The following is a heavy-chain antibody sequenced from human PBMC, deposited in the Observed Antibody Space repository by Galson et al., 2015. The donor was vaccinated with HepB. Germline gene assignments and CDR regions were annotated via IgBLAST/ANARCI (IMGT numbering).Heavy chain of an antibody. J-gene: IGHJ4*02. CDR3: AKADSQRSGYLDY. V-gene: IGHV3-33*06. D-gene: IGHD3-3*01. CDR1: GFTFSSYG. CDR2: IWSDGNDK. Sequence: SLRLSCAASGFTFSSYGMYWVRQAPGKGLDWVAVIWSDGNDKYYDDSVKGRFTISRDSLKNTVYLQMNSLRAEDTAVYYCAKADSQRSGYLDYWGQGSLVTVSS.